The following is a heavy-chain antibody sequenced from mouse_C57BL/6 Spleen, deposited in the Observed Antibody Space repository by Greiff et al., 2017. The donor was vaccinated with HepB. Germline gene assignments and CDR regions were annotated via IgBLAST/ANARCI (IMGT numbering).Heavy chain of an antibody. Sequence: QVQLQHPGAELVKPGASVKMSCKASGYTFTSYWITWVKQRPGQGLEWIGDIYPGSGSTNYNEKFKSKATLTVDTSSSTAYMQLSSLTSEDSAVYYCARGGNYVSYYAMDYWGQGTSVTVSS. J-gene: IGHJ4*01. CDR2: IYPGSGST. CDR1: GYTFTSYW. V-gene: IGHV1-55*01. D-gene: IGHD2-1*01. CDR3: ARGGNYVSYYAMDY.